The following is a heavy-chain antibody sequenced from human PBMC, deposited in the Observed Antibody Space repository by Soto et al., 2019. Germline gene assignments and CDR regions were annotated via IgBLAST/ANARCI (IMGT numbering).Heavy chain of an antibody. D-gene: IGHD4-17*01. CDR1: GFTFSSYA. V-gene: IGHV3-30-3*01. Sequence: QVQLVESGGGVVQPGRSLRLSCAASGFTFSSYAMYWVRQAPGKGLEWVAVISYDGSNKNYADSVKGRFTISRDYSQNTLYLQMNSLRAEDTAIYYCARPTVTTGAHWYFDLWGRGTLLTVSS. J-gene: IGHJ2*01. CDR2: ISYDGSNK. CDR3: ARPTVTTGAHWYFDL.